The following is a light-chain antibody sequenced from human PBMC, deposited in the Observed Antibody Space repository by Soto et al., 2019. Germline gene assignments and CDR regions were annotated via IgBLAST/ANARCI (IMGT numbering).Light chain of an antibody. V-gene: IGLV1-40*01. CDR1: SSNIGAGYD. Sequence: QSVLTQTSSVSGAPGQRVTISCTGRSSNIGAGYDVHWYQHPPGTAPKLLIYGTTDRPSGVPDRFSGSKSGISASLAITGLQAEDEADYYCHSYDSSLSASVFGAGTKSPS. J-gene: IGLJ1*01. CDR2: GTT. CDR3: HSYDSSLSASV.